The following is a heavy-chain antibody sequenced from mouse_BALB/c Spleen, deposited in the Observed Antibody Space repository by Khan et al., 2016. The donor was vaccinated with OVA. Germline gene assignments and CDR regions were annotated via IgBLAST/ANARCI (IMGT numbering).Heavy chain of an antibody. CDR1: GFSLTSYG. V-gene: IGHV2-2*02. J-gene: IGHJ4*01. D-gene: IGHD2-14*01. CDR2: IWRGGST. CDR3: ARIFIGTTDYAMDN. Sequence: QIQLVQSGPGLVQPSQSLSITCTVSGFSLTSYGVHWVRQSPGKGLEWLGVIWRGGSTDYNAAFISRLSISKDNSKSQVFFKMNSLQANDTAIYYCARIFIGTTDYAMDNWGQGTSVTVSS.